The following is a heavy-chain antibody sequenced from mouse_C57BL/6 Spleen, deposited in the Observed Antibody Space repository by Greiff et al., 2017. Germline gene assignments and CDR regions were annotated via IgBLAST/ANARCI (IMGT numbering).Heavy chain of an antibody. CDR1: GYSITSGYD. CDR3: ARGVLAWFAY. J-gene: IGHJ3*01. CDR2: ISYSGST. D-gene: IGHD5-1*01. V-gene: IGHV3-1*01. Sequence: EVQLVESGPGMVKPSQSLSLTCTVTGYSITSGYDWHWIRHFPGNKLEWMGYISYSGSTNYNPSLKSRISITHDTSKNHFFLKLNSVTTEDTATYYCARGVLAWFAYWGQGTLVTVSA.